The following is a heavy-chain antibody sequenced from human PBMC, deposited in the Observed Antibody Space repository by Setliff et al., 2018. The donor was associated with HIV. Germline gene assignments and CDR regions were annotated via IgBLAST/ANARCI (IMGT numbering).Heavy chain of an antibody. CDR1: GASISSHY. D-gene: IGHD2-21*02. V-gene: IGHV4-59*11. J-gene: IGHJ4*02. CDR2: IYDSGIT. CDR3: ARELYGGNSRPFDY. Sequence: SETLSLTCTVSGASISSHYWSWTRQPPGKGLEWIGYIYDSGITDHNPSIEGRLTMSVDTSKNQVSLRLKSVTTADTAVYFCARELYGGNSRPFDYWGQGALVTVSS.